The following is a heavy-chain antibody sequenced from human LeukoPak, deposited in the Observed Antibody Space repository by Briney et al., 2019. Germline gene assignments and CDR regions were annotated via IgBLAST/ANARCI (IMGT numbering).Heavy chain of an antibody. CDR2: TYYRSKWYN. CDR1: GDSVSSNSAT. CDR3: ARVGHYYDSSGYFDY. V-gene: IGHV6-1*01. D-gene: IGHD3-22*01. Sequence: SQTLSLTCAISGDSVSSNSATWTWIRQSPSRGLEWLGRTYYRSKWYNDYAVTVKSRITINPDTSKNQFSQQLNSVTPEDTAVYYCARVGHYYDSSGYFDYWGQGTLVTVSS. J-gene: IGHJ4*02.